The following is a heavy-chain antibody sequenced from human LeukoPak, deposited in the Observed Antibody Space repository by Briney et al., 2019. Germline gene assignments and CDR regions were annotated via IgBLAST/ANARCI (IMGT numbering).Heavy chain of an antibody. D-gene: IGHD2-15*01. CDR2: ISGSGATT. CDR1: GFALANYA. V-gene: IGHV3-23*01. CDR3: AKDKATVAAKGPFDY. Sequence: GGSLRLSCTGSGFALANYAMTWVRQAPGKGLEWVSSISGSGATTYYADSVKGRFTISRDNSKNTLFLQFNSLRAEDTAVYYCAKDKATVAAKGPFDYWGQGTLVTVSS. J-gene: IGHJ4*02.